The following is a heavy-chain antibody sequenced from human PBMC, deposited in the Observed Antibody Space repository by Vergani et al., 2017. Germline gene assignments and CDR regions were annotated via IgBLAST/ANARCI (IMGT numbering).Heavy chain of an antibody. CDR1: GGTFSIYA. J-gene: IGHJ3*02. V-gene: IGHV1-69*01. D-gene: IGHD3-9*01. CDR2: IIPIFGTA. Sequence: QVQLVQSGAEVKKPGSSVKVSCKASGGTFSIYAISWVRQAPGQGLEWMGGIIPIFGTANYAPKIQGRVTITADESTSTAYMELSSLRSEDTAVYYCARDLGILLPSPASDDAFDIWGQGTMVTVSS. CDR3: ARDLGILLPSPASDDAFDI.